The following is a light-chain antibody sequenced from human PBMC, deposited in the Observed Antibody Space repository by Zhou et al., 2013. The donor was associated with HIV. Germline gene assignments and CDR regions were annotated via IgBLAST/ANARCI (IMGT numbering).Light chain of an antibody. Sequence: DVQMTQSPSSLSASVGERVTITCRASQGIDNFLAWYQQKPGQAPKRLIYSASSLQSGVPSRFSGSGSGTEFTLTISSLQLEDFATYFCLQHNSLPQTFGQGTKVEIK. V-gene: IGKV1-17*01. CDR2: SAS. J-gene: IGKJ1*01. CDR1: QGIDNF. CDR3: LQHNSLPQT.